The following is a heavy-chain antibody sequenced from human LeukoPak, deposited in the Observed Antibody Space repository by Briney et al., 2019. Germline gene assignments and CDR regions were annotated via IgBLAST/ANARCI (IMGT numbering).Heavy chain of an antibody. CDR3: ATRSVVAATRHRVAAFDI. CDR2: INPSGGST. J-gene: IGHJ3*02. Sequence: ASVKVSCKASGYTFTSYYMHWVRQAPGQGLEWMGIINPSGGSTSYAQKFQGRVTMTRDTSTSTVYMELSSLRSEDTAVYYCATRSVVAATRHRVAAFDIWGQGTTVTVSS. D-gene: IGHD2-15*01. CDR1: GYTFTSYY. V-gene: IGHV1-46*01.